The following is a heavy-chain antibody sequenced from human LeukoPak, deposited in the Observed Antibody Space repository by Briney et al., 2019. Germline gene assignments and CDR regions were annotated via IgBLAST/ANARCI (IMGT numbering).Heavy chain of an antibody. CDR3: ARDLYRGYCSSTSCSDEYFQH. D-gene: IGHD2-2*01. Sequence: GGSLRLSCAASGFTFTTYSMHWVRQAPGKGLEWVSYITSSSSTIYYADSVKGRFTISRDNAKNSLYLQMNSLRAEDTAVYYCARDLYRGYCSSTSCSDEYFQHWGQGTLVTVSS. CDR1: GFTFTTYS. J-gene: IGHJ1*01. V-gene: IGHV3-48*04. CDR2: ITSSSSTI.